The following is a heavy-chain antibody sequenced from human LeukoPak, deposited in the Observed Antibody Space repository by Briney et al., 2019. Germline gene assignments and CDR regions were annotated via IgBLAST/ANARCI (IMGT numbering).Heavy chain of an antibody. J-gene: IGHJ5*02. CDR2: IYNSGST. V-gene: IGHV4-59*02. Sequence: SETLSLTCTVSGDSVSSNYWSWIRQPPGKGLEWIGYIYNSGSTNYNPSLKSRVTISVDTSKNQFSLELSSVTAADTAVYYCAREGSGSYYNWFDPWGQGTLVTVSS. CDR1: GDSVSSNY. CDR3: AREGSGSYYNWFDP. D-gene: IGHD1-26*01.